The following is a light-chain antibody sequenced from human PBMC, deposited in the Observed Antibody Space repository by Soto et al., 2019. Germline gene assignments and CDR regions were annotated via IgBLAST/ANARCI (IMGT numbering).Light chain of an antibody. CDR3: CSYAGSYTFV. CDR2: DVS. V-gene: IGLV2-11*01. J-gene: IGLJ1*01. CDR1: SSYVGGYNY. Sequence: VLTQPRSVSGAPGQSVTISCTGTSSYVGGYNYVSWYQQHPGKAPKLMIYDVSKRPSGVPDRFSGSKSGNTASLTISGLQAEDEADYYCCSYAGSYTFVFATGTKVTVL.